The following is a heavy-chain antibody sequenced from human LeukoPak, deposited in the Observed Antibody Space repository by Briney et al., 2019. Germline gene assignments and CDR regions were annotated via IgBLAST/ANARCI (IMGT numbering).Heavy chain of an antibody. CDR1: GFTFNTYT. CDR2: ISSSSVYI. Sequence: GGSLRLSCTASGFTFNTYTMNWVRQAPGKGLEWVSSISSSSVYIYYADSVKGRFTISRDNAKNSLYLQMNSLRAEDTAVYYCARDRRVQLWSPAGFDYWGQGTLVTVSS. V-gene: IGHV3-21*01. CDR3: ARDRRVQLWSPAGFDY. D-gene: IGHD5-18*01. J-gene: IGHJ4*02.